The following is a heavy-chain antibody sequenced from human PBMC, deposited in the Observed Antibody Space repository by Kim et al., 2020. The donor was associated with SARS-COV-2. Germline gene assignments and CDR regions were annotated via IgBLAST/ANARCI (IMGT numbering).Heavy chain of an antibody. Sequence: GGSLRLSCAASGFTFSSYSMHWVRQAPGKGLEWVSYISSSGSLIHYADSVKGRFTISRDNAKNSLYLQMNSLRDEDTALYYCVRDDCGGDCYQDLYYWGQGTLATLSA. CDR1: GFTFSSYS. V-gene: IGHV3-48*02. D-gene: IGHD2-21*02. CDR3: VRDDCGGDCYQDLYY. J-gene: IGHJ4*02. CDR2: ISSSGSLI.